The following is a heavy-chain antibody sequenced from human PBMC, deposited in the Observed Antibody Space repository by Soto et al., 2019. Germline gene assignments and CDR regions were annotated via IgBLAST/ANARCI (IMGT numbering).Heavy chain of an antibody. CDR1: GGSISSYY. Sequence: SETLSLTCTVSGGSISSYYWSWIRQPPGKGLEWIGYIYYSGSTNYNPSLKSRVTISVDTSKNQFSLKLSSVTAADTAVYYCARAPYSSGINWFDPWGQGTLVTVSS. V-gene: IGHV4-59*01. CDR3: ARAPYSSGINWFDP. J-gene: IGHJ5*02. CDR2: IYYSGST. D-gene: IGHD6-19*01.